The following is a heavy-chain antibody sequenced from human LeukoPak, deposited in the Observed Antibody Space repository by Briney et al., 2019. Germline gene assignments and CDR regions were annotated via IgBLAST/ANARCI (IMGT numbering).Heavy chain of an antibody. J-gene: IGHJ6*03. V-gene: IGHV4-39*01. CDR2: IYYSGTT. Sequence: PETLSLTCSVSGGSISSSSYYWYWIRPPRGKGLEWVGSIYYSGTTYYNSSLKSLITISEDTSKNCSSLMLTSLPAAATVLYSCARQVSDYFYYYIDVWGEGTTVIVPS. CDR3: ARQVSDYFYYYIDV. CDR1: GGSISSSSYY.